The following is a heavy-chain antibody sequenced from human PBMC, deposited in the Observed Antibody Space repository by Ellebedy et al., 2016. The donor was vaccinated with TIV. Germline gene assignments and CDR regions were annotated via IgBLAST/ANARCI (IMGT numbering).Heavy chain of an antibody. CDR1: GYKFDDYW. CDR3: ARPIRRGFAAVAY. V-gene: IGHV5-51*01. Sequence: GESLKISCEASGYKFDDYWIAWVRQTPGKGLEWMGIMYLGDSDTRYSPSFKGQVTIPADKSKNTTYLEWGGLKASDNGIYYCARPIRRGFAAVAYWGQGTLVTVSS. CDR2: MYLGDSDT. D-gene: IGHD6-25*01. J-gene: IGHJ4*02.